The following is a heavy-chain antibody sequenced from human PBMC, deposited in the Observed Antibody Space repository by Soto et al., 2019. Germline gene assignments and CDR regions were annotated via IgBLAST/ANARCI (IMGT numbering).Heavy chain of an antibody. D-gene: IGHD3-10*01. CDR1: GGSINSRYW. V-gene: IGHV4-4*02. J-gene: IGHJ4*02. Sequence: QVQLQESGPGLVKPSGTLSLTCAVSGGSINSRYWWSWVRQSPGKGLEWIGEIYHSGSTNYNPSPKIRVTISVDKSKNQFSLNLSSVTAADTAVYYCARDQNGSGNYYTRYFDYWGQGTLVTVSS. CDR2: IYHSGST. CDR3: ARDQNGSGNYYTRYFDY.